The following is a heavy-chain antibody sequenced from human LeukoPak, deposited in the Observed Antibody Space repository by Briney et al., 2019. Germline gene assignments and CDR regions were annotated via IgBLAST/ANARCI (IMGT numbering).Heavy chain of an antibody. D-gene: IGHD3-22*01. V-gene: IGHV3-7*01. CDR1: GFSFTSFW. J-gene: IGHJ5*02. CDR2: INQDGSEI. Sequence: GDSLRLSCAASGFSFTSFWMTWVRQAPGKGLEWVANINQDGSEIYSVASVKGRFTISRDNAKNSVYLRMNSLRPEDTGVYYCARDRVTMIAWGQGTQVTVSP. CDR3: ARDRVTMIA.